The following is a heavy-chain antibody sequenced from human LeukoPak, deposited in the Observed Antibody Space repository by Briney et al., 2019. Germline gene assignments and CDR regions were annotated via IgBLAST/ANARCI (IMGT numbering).Heavy chain of an antibody. Sequence: SDTLSLTCTVSGGSISSSSYYWGWIRQPPGKGLEWIGSIYYSGSTYYNPSLKSRVTISVDTSKNQFSLKLSSVTAADTAVYYCARGDQYYDFWSGYYRGGGYYFDYWGQGTLVTVSS. V-gene: IGHV4-39*07. J-gene: IGHJ4*02. CDR2: IYYSGST. CDR3: ARGDQYYDFWSGYYRGGGYYFDY. D-gene: IGHD3-3*01. CDR1: GGSISSSSYY.